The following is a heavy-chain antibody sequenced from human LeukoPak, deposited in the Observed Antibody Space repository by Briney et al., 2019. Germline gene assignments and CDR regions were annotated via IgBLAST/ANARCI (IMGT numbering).Heavy chain of an antibody. J-gene: IGHJ4*02. CDR3: AREPHYDILTGYPHFDY. Sequence: GASVKVSCKASGGTFSSYAISWVRQAPGQGLEWMGRIIPILGIANYAQKFQGRVTITADKSTSTAYMELSSLRSEDTAVYYCAREPHYDILTGYPHFDYWGQGTLVTVSS. CDR2: IIPILGIA. CDR1: GGTFSSYA. V-gene: IGHV1-69*04. D-gene: IGHD3-9*01.